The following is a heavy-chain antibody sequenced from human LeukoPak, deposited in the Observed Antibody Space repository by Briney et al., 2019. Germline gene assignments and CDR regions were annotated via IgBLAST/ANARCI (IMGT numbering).Heavy chain of an antibody. D-gene: IGHD3-16*01. CDR1: GFTFSSYA. J-gene: IGHJ4*02. V-gene: IGHV3-23*01. CDR2: ISGSGGST. Sequence: GGSLRLSCAASGFTFSSYAMSWVRQAPGKGLEWVSAISGSGGSTYYADSVKGRFTISRDNAKNSLYLQMNSLRAEDTAVYYCARMRGGFDYWGQGTLVTVSS. CDR3: ARMRGGFDY.